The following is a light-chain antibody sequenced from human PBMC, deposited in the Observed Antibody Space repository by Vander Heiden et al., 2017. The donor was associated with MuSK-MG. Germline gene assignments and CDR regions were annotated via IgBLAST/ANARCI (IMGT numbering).Light chain of an antibody. CDR1: HSVRSSY. V-gene: IGKV3-20*01. CDR3: KQYGSSPRT. CDR2: GAS. Sequence: VLAHPPDTLSMSPGERPTLSCRARHSVRSSYLAWYQQNPGQAPLLLIYGASSRATGIPDRFSGSGSGTDFTLTISRLEPEDFAVYYCKQYGSSPRTFGQGTKVEIK. J-gene: IGKJ1*01.